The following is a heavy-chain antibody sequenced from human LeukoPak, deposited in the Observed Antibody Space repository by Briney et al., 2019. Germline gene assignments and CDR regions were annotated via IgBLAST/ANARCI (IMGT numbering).Heavy chain of an antibody. D-gene: IGHD3-3*01. CDR1: GFTFSSYW. CDR3: ARDSSIRYYDFWSGSYDAFDI. CDR2: IKQDGSEK. Sequence: SGGSLRLSCAASGFTFSSYWMSWVRQAPGKGLEWVANIKQDGSEKYYVDCVKGRFTISRDNAKNSLYLQMNSLRAEDTAVYYCARDSSIRYYDFWSGSYDAFDIWGQGTMVTVSS. J-gene: IGHJ3*02. V-gene: IGHV3-7*01.